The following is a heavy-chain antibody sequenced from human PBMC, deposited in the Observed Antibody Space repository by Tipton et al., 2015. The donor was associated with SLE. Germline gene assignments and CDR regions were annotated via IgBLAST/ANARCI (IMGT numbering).Heavy chain of an antibody. D-gene: IGHD1-1*01. CDR1: GFTFSSYS. CDR2: ISSSSSTI. V-gene: IGHV3-48*02. CDR3: ARFPWGWNPEFYFDY. Sequence: GSLRLSCAASGFTFSSYSMNWVRQAPGKGLEWVSYISSSSSTIYYADSVKGRFTISRDNAKNSLYLQMNSLRDEDTAVYYCARFPWGWNPEFYFDYWGQGTLVTVSS. J-gene: IGHJ4*02.